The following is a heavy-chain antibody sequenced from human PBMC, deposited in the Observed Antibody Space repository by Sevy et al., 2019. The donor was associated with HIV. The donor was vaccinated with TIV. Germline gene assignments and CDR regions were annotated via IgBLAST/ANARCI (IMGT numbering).Heavy chain of an antibody. D-gene: IGHD3-3*01. CDR3: ARDFTIFGVVSGIDY. J-gene: IGHJ4*01. Sequence: GGSLRLSCAASGFNFRTYSMNWVRQAPGKGLEWLSSISDDSLYIYYSDSVKGRFTISRANAKNLLFLQMNILRVEDTAIYYCARDFTIFGVVSGIDYWGQGNLVTVSS. V-gene: IGHV3-21*04. CDR2: ISDDSLYI. CDR1: GFNFRTYS.